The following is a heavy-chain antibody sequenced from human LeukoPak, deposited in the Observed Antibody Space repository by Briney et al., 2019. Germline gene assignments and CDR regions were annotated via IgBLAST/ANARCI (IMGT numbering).Heavy chain of an antibody. J-gene: IGHJ4*02. D-gene: IGHD6-19*01. CDR3: ARALTRYSTAWYGY. Sequence: ASVKVSCKASGYTFTGYYMHWVRQAPGQGLEWMGWINPNSGGTNYAQKFQGRVTMTRDTSISTAYMDLSSLTSDDTALYYCARALTRYSTAWYGYWGQGTLVTVSS. CDR2: INPNSGGT. V-gene: IGHV1-2*02. CDR1: GYTFTGYY.